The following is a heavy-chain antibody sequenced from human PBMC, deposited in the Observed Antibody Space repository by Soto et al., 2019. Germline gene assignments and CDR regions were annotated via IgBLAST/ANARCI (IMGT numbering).Heavy chain of an antibody. J-gene: IGHJ3*02. V-gene: IGHV4-59*01. Sequence: PSETLSLTCTVSGGSISSYYWSWIRQPPGKGLEWFGYIYYSGSTNYNPSLKSRVTISVDTSKNQFSLKLSSVTAADTAVYYCASTAGYYDFWSGYYSNDAFDIWGQGTMVTVSS. D-gene: IGHD3-3*01. CDR1: GGSISSYY. CDR3: ASTAGYYDFWSGYYSNDAFDI. CDR2: IYYSGST.